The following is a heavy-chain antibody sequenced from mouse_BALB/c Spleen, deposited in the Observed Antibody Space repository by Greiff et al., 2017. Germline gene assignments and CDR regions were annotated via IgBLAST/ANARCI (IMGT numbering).Heavy chain of an antibody. D-gene: IGHD2-1*01. J-gene: IGHJ2*01. CDR3: ARQDGNYFYYFDY. V-gene: IGHV3-2*02. CDR2: ISYSGST. Sequence: EVKLVESGPGLVKPSQSLSLTCTVTGYSITSDYAWNWIRQFPGNKLEWMGYISYSGSTSYNPSLKSRISITRDTSKNQFFLQLNSVTTEDTATYYCARQDGNYFYYFDYWGQGTTLTVSS. CDR1: GYSITSDYA.